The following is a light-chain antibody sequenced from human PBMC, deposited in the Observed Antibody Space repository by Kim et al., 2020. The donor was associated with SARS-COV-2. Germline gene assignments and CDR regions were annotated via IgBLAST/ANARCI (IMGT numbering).Light chain of an antibody. CDR3: SSYTTSNTLV. Sequence: QSITISCTGTSSDIGSYNYVSWYQQHPGKAPKLMIYDVTDRPSGVSDRFSGSKSGNTASLTISGLQAEDEGDYYCSSYTTSNTLVFGGGTQLTVL. V-gene: IGLV2-14*03. CDR2: DVT. CDR1: SSDIGSYNY. J-gene: IGLJ2*01.